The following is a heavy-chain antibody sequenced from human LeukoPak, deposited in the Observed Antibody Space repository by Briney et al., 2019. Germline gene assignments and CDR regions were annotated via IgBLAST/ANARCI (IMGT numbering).Heavy chain of an antibody. CDR3: ARDPPYYDILTGYDHYYYYGMDV. J-gene: IGHJ6*02. CDR1: GYTFTSYG. Sequence: GASVNVSFKASGYTFTSYGISWVRQAPGQGLEWMGWISAYNGNTNYAQKLQGRVTMTTDTSTSTAYMELRSLRSDDTAVYYCARDPPYYDILTGYDHYYYYGMDVWGQGTTVTVSS. CDR2: ISAYNGNT. D-gene: IGHD3-9*01. V-gene: IGHV1-18*01.